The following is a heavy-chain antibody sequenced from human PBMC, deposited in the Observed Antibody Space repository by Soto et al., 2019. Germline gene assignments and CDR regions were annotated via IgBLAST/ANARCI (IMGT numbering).Heavy chain of an antibody. J-gene: IGHJ6*02. CDR1: GYTFTSYG. D-gene: IGHD3-10*01. CDR3: ARCHYSGSARTYGMDV. CDR2: ISAYNGNT. Sequence: ASVKVSCKASGYTFTSYGISWVRQAPGQGLEWMGWISAYNGNTNYAQKLQGRVTMTTDTSTSTAYMELRSLRGEDTAVYHCARCHYSGSARTYGMDVWGQGTTVTVSS. V-gene: IGHV1-18*04.